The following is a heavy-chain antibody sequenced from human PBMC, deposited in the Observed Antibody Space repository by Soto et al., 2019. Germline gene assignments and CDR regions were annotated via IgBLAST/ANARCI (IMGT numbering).Heavy chain of an antibody. CDR1: GFTFSSYS. V-gene: IGHV3-21*01. J-gene: IGHJ4*02. CDR2: ISSSSSYI. Sequence: GGSLRLSCAASGFTFSSYSMNWVRQAPGKGLEWVSSISSSSSYIYYADSVKGRFTISRDNAKNSLYLQMNSLRAEDTAVYYCARGPMVRGVIIPFDYWGQGTLVTVSS. D-gene: IGHD3-10*01. CDR3: ARGPMVRGVIIPFDY.